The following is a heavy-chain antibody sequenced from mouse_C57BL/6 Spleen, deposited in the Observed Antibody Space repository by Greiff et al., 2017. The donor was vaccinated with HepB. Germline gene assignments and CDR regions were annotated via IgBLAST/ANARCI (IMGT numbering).Heavy chain of an antibody. Sequence: QVQLQQSGAELVKPGASVKISCKASGYTFTSYWINWVKQRPGQGLEWIGDIYPGSGSTNYTEKFKSKATLTVATSSSTAYMQLSSLTSEESAVYYCSSCASYYYDSSFLDYWGQGTPVTVSP. J-gene: IGHJ4*01. CDR3: SSCASYYYDSSFLDY. V-gene: IGHV1-55*01. D-gene: IGHD1-1*01. CDR1: GYTFTSYW. CDR2: IYPGSGST.